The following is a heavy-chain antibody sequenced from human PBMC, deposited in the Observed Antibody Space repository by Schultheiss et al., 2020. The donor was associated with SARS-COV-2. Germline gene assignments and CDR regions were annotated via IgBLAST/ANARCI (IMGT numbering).Heavy chain of an antibody. J-gene: IGHJ2*01. Sequence: SETLSLTCAVYGGSFSGYYWSWIRQPPGKGLEWIGEINHSGSTNYNPSLKSRVTISVDTSKNQFSLKLSSVTAADTAVYYCARGREDDWYFDLWGPGTLVTVSS. CDR3: ARGREDDWYFDL. CDR1: GGSFSGYY. CDR2: INHSGST. D-gene: IGHD1-26*01. V-gene: IGHV4-34*01.